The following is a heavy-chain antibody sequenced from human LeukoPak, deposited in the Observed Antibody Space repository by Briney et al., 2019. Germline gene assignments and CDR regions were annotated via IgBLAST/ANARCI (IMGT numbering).Heavy chain of an antibody. CDR1: GFTFSSYS. CDR3: ARVSKTFYYYGMDG. CDR2: ISSSSSAI. V-gene: IGHV3-48*02. Sequence: GGSLRLSCAASGFTFSSYSMNWVRQAPGKGLEWVSYISSSSSAIYYADSVKGRFTISRDNAKNSLYLQMNSLRDEDTAVYYCARVSKTFYYYGMDGWGQGATVTVSS. D-gene: IGHD2/OR15-2a*01. J-gene: IGHJ6*01.